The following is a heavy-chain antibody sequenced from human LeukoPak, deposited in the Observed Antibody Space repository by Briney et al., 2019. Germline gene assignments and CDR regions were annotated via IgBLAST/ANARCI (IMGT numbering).Heavy chain of an antibody. CDR3: ARDYSGSYRYFDY. CDR2: INWNGGST. Sequence: GGSLRLSCAASGFTFDDYVMSCVRQAPGKGLEWVSGINWNGGSTGYADSVKGRFTISRDNAKNSLYLQMNSLRAEDTALYYCARDYSGSYRYFDYWGQGTLVTVSS. J-gene: IGHJ4*02. CDR1: GFTFDDYV. D-gene: IGHD1-26*01. V-gene: IGHV3-20*04.